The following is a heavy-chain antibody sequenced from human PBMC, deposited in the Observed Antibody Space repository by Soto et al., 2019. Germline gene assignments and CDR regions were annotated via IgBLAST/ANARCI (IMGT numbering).Heavy chain of an antibody. CDR3: ANYATYDSWSYYVY. CDR2: MNPNSANT. CDR1: GYTVTSYD. J-gene: IGHJ4*02. Sequence: QVQLVQSGAEVKKPGASVKVSCRTSGYTVTSYDINWVRQATGHGLEWKGWMNPNSANTGFAQKFEGTVTMTIDTSVNTAYLELSSLRSDDTAVYYCANYATYDSWSYYVYWGQGTLVTVSS. V-gene: IGHV1-8*01. D-gene: IGHD3-10*01.